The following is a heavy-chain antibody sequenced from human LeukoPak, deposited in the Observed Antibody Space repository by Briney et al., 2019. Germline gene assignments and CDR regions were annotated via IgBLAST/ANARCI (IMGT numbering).Heavy chain of an antibody. J-gene: IGHJ3*02. CDR1: GFTLSSYE. CDR2: VDYSADST. CDR3: AKDLKVGSIYPGTFDI. Sequence: GGSLRLSCTVSGFTLSSYEMSWIRQAPGKGLEWVSSVDYSADSTHYADSVMGRFTISRDNSKNTLYLQMNSLIAEDTAVYYCAKDLKVGSIYPGTFDIWGQGTMVTVSS. V-gene: IGHV3-23*01. D-gene: IGHD1-26*01.